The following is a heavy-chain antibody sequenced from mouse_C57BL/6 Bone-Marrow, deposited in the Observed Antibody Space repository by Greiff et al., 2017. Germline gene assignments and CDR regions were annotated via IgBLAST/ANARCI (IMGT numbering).Heavy chain of an antibody. Sequence: QVQLQQPGAELVKPGASVKLSCKASGYTFTSYWMQWVKQRPGQGLEWIGEIDPSDSYTNYNQKFKGKATLTVDTSSSTAYMQRSSLTSEDSAVYYCARSNWDPWFAYWGQGTLVTVSA. CDR3: ARSNWDPWFAY. V-gene: IGHV1-50*01. CDR2: IDPSDSYT. J-gene: IGHJ3*01. CDR1: GYTFTSYW. D-gene: IGHD4-1*02.